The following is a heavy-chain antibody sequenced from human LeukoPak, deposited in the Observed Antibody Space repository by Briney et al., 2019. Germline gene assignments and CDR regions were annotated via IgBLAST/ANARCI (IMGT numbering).Heavy chain of an antibody. CDR2: ISSNGGST. CDR3: VKDLLRIAVAGTSDY. D-gene: IGHD6-19*01. V-gene: IGHV3-64D*06. CDR1: GFTFSSYA. Sequence: GGSLRLSCSATGFTFSSYAMHWVRQAPGKGLEYVSAISSNGGSTYYADSVKGRFTISRDNSKNTLYLQMSSLRAEDTAVYYCVKDLLRIAVAGTSDYWGQGTLVTVSS. J-gene: IGHJ4*02.